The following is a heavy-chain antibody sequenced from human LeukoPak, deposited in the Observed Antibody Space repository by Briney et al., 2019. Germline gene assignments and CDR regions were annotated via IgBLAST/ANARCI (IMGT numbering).Heavy chain of an antibody. Sequence: GGSLTLSCAASGFTFSRYSMNWVRQAPGKGLEWVSYISSRSSTIYYADSVKGRFTISRDNAKNSLYLQMNSLRAEDTAVYYCARVPLAVTSTYYWGQGTLVTVSS. D-gene: IGHD4-17*01. J-gene: IGHJ4*02. V-gene: IGHV3-48*01. CDR1: GFTFSRYS. CDR3: ARVPLAVTSTYY. CDR2: ISSRSSTI.